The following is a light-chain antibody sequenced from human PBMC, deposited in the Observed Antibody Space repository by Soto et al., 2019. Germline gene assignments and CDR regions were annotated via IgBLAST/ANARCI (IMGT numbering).Light chain of an antibody. CDR3: QQAASCPIT. CDR1: QGVSTW. V-gene: IGKV1-12*01. J-gene: IGKJ5*01. Sequence: IHMTQSRYSVSASVRGGVTIAYRARQGVSTWLAWYQQKPGKAPNLLIYTASSLQSGVPARFSGSGSGTDFTLTINGLQPEDFATYYCQQAASCPITFGQGTRLEIK. CDR2: TAS.